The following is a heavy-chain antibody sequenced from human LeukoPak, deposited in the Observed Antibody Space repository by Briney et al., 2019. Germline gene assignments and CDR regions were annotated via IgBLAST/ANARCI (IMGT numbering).Heavy chain of an antibody. CDR3: ARQRSRNRYYYYYMDV. V-gene: IGHV5-51*01. CDR2: IYPGDSDT. J-gene: IGHJ6*03. Sequence: GESLKISCKGSGYSLTSYCIGWVRQMPGKGLEWMGIIYPGDSDTRYSPSFQGQVTISADKSISTAYLQWSSLKASDTAMYYCARQRSRNRYYYYYMDVWGKGTTVTVSS. D-gene: IGHD6-13*01. CDR1: GYSLTSYC.